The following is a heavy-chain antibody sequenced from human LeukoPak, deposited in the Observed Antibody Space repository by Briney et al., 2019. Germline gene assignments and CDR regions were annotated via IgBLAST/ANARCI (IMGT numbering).Heavy chain of an antibody. CDR1: GGSFSGYY. CDR3: ARRRSGFCSGGICYPDRRGPGAFDI. V-gene: IGHV4-34*01. Sequence: PSETLSLTCTVYGGSFSGYYWSWIRQPPGKGLEWIGEINHSGSTNYNPSLKRRVTISLDTSKNHFSLKLSSVTAADTAVYYCARRRSGFCSGGICYPDRRGPGAFDIWGQGTMVTVSS. J-gene: IGHJ3*02. CDR2: INHSGST. D-gene: IGHD2-15*01.